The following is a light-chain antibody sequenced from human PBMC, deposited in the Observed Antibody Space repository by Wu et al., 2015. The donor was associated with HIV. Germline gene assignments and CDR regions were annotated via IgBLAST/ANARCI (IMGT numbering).Light chain of an antibody. V-gene: IGKV3-15*01. CDR1: ESVSSN. Sequence: EIVMTQSPATLSVSPGERGTLSCRTSESVSSNLVWYQQKPGQAPRLLIYDASTRATGIPARFSGSGSGTEFTLTISSLQSEDFATYYCQQYYSYPRTFGQGTKVEIK. CDR2: DAS. CDR3: QQYYSYPRT. J-gene: IGKJ1*01.